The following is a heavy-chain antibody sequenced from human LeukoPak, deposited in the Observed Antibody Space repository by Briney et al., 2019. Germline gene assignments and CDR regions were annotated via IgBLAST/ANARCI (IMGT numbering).Heavy chain of an antibody. CDR2: IIPILGIA. Sequence: GASVNVSCKASGGTFSRYAISWVRQAPGQGLEWMGRIIPILGIANYAQKFQGRVTITADKSTSTAYMELSSLRSEDTAVYYCARARRYFDWDYYFDYWGQGTLVTVSS. CDR1: GGTFSRYA. V-gene: IGHV1-69*04. CDR3: ARARRYFDWDYYFDY. J-gene: IGHJ4*02. D-gene: IGHD3-9*01.